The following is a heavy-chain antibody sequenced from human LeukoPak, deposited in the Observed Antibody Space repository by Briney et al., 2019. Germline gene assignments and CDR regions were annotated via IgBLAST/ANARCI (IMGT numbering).Heavy chain of an antibody. J-gene: IGHJ5*02. CDR1: GGSISSYY. CDR3: ARERRDNWFDP. CDR2: IYYSGST. V-gene: IGHV4-59*01. Sequence: SETLSPTCTVSGGSISSYYWSWIRQPPGKGLEWIGYIYYSGSTNYNPSLKSRVTISVDTSKNQFSLKLSSVTAADTAVYYCARERRDNWFDPWGQGTLVTVSS.